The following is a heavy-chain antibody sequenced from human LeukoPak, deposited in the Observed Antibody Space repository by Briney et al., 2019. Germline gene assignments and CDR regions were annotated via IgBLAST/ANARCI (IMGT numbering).Heavy chain of an antibody. CDR2: VYSTGHT. CDR1: GDSLYY. D-gene: IGHD3-16*01. J-gene: IGHJ4*02. CDR3: ARHHTSSKPTDY. V-gene: IGHV4-39*01. Sequence: SETLSLTCTVSGDSLYYWGWIRQPPGKGLEWIGSVYSTGHTNYNLSLKSRVTMSIDTSKNQLSLKLTSVTAADTAMYYCARHHTSSKPTDYWGQGTLDTVSS.